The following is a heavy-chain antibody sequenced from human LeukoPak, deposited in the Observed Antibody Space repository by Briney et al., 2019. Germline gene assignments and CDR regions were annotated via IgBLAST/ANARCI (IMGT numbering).Heavy chain of an antibody. J-gene: IGHJ4*02. D-gene: IGHD3-16*01. V-gene: IGHV3-30-3*01. CDR1: GFTFSSYA. Sequence: GGSLRLSCAASGFTFSSYAMHWVRQAPGKGLEWAAVISYDGSNKYYADSVKGRFTISRDNSKNTLYLQMNSLRAEDTAVYYCARGDDYVWGSIDYWGQGTLVTVSS. CDR3: ARGDDYVWGSIDY. CDR2: ISYDGSNK.